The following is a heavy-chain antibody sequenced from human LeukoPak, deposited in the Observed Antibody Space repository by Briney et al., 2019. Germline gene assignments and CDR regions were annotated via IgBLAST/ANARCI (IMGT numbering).Heavy chain of an antibody. CDR2: IYSGGST. J-gene: IGHJ6*04. CDR3: AELGITMIGGV. Sequence: GGSLRLSCAASGFTVSSNYMSWVRRAPGNGLECVSLIYSGGSTYYADSVKGQFTISRDNAKNSLYLQMNSLRAEDTAVYYCAELGITMIGGVWGKGTTVTISS. V-gene: IGHV3-53*01. CDR1: GFTVSSNY. D-gene: IGHD3-10*02.